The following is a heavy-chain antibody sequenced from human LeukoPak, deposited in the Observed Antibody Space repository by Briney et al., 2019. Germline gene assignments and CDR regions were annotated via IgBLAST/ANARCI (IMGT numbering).Heavy chain of an antibody. CDR3: ASGSGSYRTPYYYMDV. V-gene: IGHV3-53*01. J-gene: IGHJ6*03. CDR2: IYSGGST. Sequence: GGSLRLSCAASGFTVSSHYMSWVRQAPGKGLEWVSVIYSGGSTYYADSVKGRFTISRDNSKHTLYLQTNNLRAEDTAVYYCASGSGSYRTPYYYMDVWGKGTTVRVSS. CDR1: GFTVSSHY. D-gene: IGHD3-10*01.